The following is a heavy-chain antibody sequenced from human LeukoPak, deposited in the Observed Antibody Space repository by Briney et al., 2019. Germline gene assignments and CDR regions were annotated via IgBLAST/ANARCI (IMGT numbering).Heavy chain of an antibody. V-gene: IGHV1-8*03. CDR3: ARGLGYGQHDAFDI. CDR1: GYTFTSYG. D-gene: IGHD2-15*01. CDR2: MNPNSGNT. J-gene: IGHJ3*02. Sequence: ASVKVSCKASGYTFTSYGISWVRQATGQGLEWMGWMNPNSGNTGYAQKFQGRVTITRNTSISTAYMELSSLRSEDTAVYCCARGLGYGQHDAFDIWGQGTMVTVSS.